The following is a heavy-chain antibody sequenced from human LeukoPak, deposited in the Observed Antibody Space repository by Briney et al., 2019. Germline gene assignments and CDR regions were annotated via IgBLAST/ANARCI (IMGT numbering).Heavy chain of an antibody. J-gene: IGHJ5*02. CDR3: ARKRSTVTTRRGIDP. D-gene: IGHD4-17*01. CDR1: GGSISSSNW. CDR2: INHSGST. V-gene: IGHV4-4*02. Sequence: SGTLSLTCAVSGGSISSSNWWSWIRQPPGKGLEWIGEINHSGSTNYNPSLKSRVTISVDTSKNQFSLKLSSVTAADTAVYYCARKRSTVTTRRGIDPWGQGTLVTVSS.